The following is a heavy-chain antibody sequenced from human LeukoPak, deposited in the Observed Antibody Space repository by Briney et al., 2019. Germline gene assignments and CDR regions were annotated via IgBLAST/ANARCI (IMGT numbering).Heavy chain of an antibody. J-gene: IGHJ4*02. CDR2: ISGSGGAT. V-gene: IGHV3-23*01. CDR3: ARGGVDYYGSGTYYLMYYFDY. Sequence: GGSLRLSCAASGFTFNTYGMNWVRQAPGKGLEWVSGISGSGGATYYADSVKGRFTISRDDPHNTLYLQMNSLRAEDTAVYFCARGGVDYYGSGTYYLMYYFDYWGQGALVTVSS. CDR1: GFTFNTYG. D-gene: IGHD3-10*01.